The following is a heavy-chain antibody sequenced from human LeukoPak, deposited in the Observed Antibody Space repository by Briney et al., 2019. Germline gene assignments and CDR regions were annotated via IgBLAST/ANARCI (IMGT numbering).Heavy chain of an antibody. Sequence: ASVKVSCKASGYTFTSYYMHWVRQAPGQGLEWMGIINPSGGSTSYAQKFQGRVTMTRDTSTSTVYMELSSLRSEDTAVYYCARDYSPSRYFAGSDPWGQGTLVTVSS. V-gene: IGHV1-46*01. CDR3: ARDYSPSRYFAGSDP. CDR2: INPSGGST. D-gene: IGHD3-9*01. J-gene: IGHJ5*02. CDR1: GYTFTSYY.